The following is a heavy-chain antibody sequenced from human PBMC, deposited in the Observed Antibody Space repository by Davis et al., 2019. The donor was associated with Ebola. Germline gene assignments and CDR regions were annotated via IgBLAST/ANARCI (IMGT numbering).Heavy chain of an antibody. CDR1: GGSISSSSYY. V-gene: IGHV4-39*01. CDR3: ASITVTNAEYFQH. Sequence: SETLSLTCTVSGGSISSSSYYWAWIRQPPGKGLEWIGSIYYSGSTYYNPSLKSRVTISVDTSKNQFSLKLSSVTAADTAVYYCASITVTNAEYFQHWGQGTLVTVSS. D-gene: IGHD4-17*01. J-gene: IGHJ1*01. CDR2: IYYSGST.